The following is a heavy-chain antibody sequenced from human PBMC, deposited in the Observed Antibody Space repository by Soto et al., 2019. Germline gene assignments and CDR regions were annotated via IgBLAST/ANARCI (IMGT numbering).Heavy chain of an antibody. CDR1: GVTFSSYA. CDR3: ARSLTYYYETSGYYLGNI. CDR2: IIPMFDTA. J-gene: IGHJ4*02. D-gene: IGHD3-22*01. Sequence: QVQLVQSGAEVKKPGSSVKVSCKASGVTFSSYAFSWVRQAPGQGLEWMGGIIPMFDTANYAQKFQDRVTISADESTSTAYMELSSLTSEATAVYYCARSLTYYYETSGYYLGNIWGQGTLVTVSS. V-gene: IGHV1-69*01.